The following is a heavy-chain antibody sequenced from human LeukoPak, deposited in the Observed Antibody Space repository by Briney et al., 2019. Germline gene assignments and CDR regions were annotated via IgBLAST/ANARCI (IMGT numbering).Heavy chain of an antibody. CDR3: ARAVGYCSGGSCPPNREIDY. J-gene: IGHJ4*02. D-gene: IGHD2-15*01. V-gene: IGHV1-69*13. CDR2: IIPIFGTA. CDR1: GGTFSSYA. Sequence: SVKVSCKASGGTFSSYAISWVRQAPGQGLEWMGGIIPIFGTANYAQKFQGRVTITADESTSTAYMGLSSLRSEDTAVYYCARAVGYCSGGSCPPNREIDYWGQGTLVTVSS.